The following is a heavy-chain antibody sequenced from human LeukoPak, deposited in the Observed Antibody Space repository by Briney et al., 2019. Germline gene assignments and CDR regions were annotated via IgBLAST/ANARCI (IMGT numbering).Heavy chain of an antibody. D-gene: IGHD3-16*02. J-gene: IGHJ4*02. CDR1: GGSISSSSYY. CDR3: ARDMWGYDYVWGSYQGPSDY. CDR2: IYYSGST. V-gene: IGHV4-39*07. Sequence: SETLSLTCTVSGGSISSSSYYWGWIRQPPGKGLEWIGSIYYSGSTYYNPSLKSRVTISVDTSKNQFSLKLSSVTAADTAVYYCARDMWGYDYVWGSYQGPSDYWGQGTLVTVSS.